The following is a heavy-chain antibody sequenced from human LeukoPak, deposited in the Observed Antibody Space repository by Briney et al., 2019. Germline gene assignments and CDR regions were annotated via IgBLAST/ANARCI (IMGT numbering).Heavy chain of an antibody. D-gene: IGHD3-10*01. J-gene: IGHJ6*04. Sequence: SVKVSCKASGGTFSSYAISWVRQAPGQGLEWMGGIIPIFGTANYAQKFQGRVTITADESTSTAYVELSSLRSEDTAVYYCARGVTMVRGVISNNYYYYYGMDVWGKGTTVTVSS. CDR1: GGTFSSYA. V-gene: IGHV1-69*13. CDR2: IIPIFGTA. CDR3: ARGVTMVRGVISNNYYYYYGMDV.